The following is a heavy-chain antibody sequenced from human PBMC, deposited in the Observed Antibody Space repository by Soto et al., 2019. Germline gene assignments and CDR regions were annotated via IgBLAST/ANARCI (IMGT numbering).Heavy chain of an antibody. D-gene: IGHD2-21*02. CDR2: INPSGGST. CDR1: GYTFTSYY. J-gene: IGHJ4*02. Sequence: GASVKVSCKASGYTFTSYYMHWVRQAPGQGLEWMGIINPSGGSTSYAQKFQGRVTMTRDTSTSTVYMELSSLRSEDTAVYYCARDHPLGDPSPYYFDYWGQGTLVTVSS. V-gene: IGHV1-46*01. CDR3: ARDHPLGDPSPYYFDY.